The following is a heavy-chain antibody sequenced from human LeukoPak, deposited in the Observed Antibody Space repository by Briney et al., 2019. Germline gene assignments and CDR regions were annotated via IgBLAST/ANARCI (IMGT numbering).Heavy chain of an antibody. V-gene: IGHV1-18*01. CDR3: ARDPSLAVAGIRLFDY. J-gene: IGHJ4*02. Sequence: ASVRVSCKTSGYTFTNYGISWVRQAPGQGLEWMGWISGYNGNPRYAQKVQGRVTMTTDTSTNTAYMEVNSVRSDDTAIYYCARDPSLAVAGIRLFDYWGQGTLVIVSS. CDR1: GYTFTNYG. CDR2: ISGYNGNP. D-gene: IGHD6-19*01.